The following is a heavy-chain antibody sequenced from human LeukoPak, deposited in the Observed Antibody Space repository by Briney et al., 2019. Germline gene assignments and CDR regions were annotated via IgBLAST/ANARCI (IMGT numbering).Heavy chain of an antibody. D-gene: IGHD3-10*01. CDR2: GYYSASS. J-gene: IGHJ4*02. CDR1: GGSISSYY. CDR3: ASSLIDVSYGSGPSYFDY. Sequence: PSQTLSLTCTVSGGSISSYYWSWIRKRPGKGLERKGYGYYSASSNYNPSLNSRVTISVATSKNKFSLQLTFVTAADMAVYYCASSLIDVSYGSGPSYFDYWGQGTLVTVSS. V-gene: IGHV4-59*13.